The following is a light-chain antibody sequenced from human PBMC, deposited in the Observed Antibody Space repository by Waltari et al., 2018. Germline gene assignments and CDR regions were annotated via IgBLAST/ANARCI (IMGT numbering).Light chain of an antibody. CDR1: QSISNW. CDR3: QQYNTYPIT. V-gene: IGKV1-5*03. J-gene: IGKJ5*01. Sequence: DIQMTQSPSTLSASVGDRVTITCRASQSISNWLAWYQQKPGKAPKLLIYKAFSLESGVPSSFSGSGSGTEFTLIISSLQPDDFATYYCQQYNTYPITFGQGTRLEI. CDR2: KAF.